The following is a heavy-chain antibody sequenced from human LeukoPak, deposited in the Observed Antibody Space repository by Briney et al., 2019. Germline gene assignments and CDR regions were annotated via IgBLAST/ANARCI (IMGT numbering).Heavy chain of an antibody. D-gene: IGHD5-24*01. Sequence: SVKVSCKASGGTFSSYAISWVRQALGQGLEWMGRIIPILGIANYAQKFQGRVTITADKSTSTAYMELSSLRSEDTAVDYCARVSGRWLQSYFDYWGQGTLVTVSS. J-gene: IGHJ4*02. CDR2: IIPILGIA. CDR3: ARVSGRWLQSYFDY. V-gene: IGHV1-69*04. CDR1: GGTFSSYA.